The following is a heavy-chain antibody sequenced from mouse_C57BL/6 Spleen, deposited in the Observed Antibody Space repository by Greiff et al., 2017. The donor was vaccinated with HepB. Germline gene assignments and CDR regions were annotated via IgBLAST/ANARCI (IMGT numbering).Heavy chain of an antibody. CDR1: GYTFTSYW. D-gene: IGHD1-1*01. V-gene: IGHV1-64*01. Sequence: VQLQQPGAELVKPGASVKLSCKASGYTFTSYWMHWVKQRPGQGLEWIGMIHPNSGSTNYNEKFKSKATLTVDKSSSTAYMQLSSLTSEDSAVYYCARNYGSSEEYFDVWGTGTTDTVSS. CDR2: IHPNSGST. J-gene: IGHJ1*03. CDR3: ARNYGSSEEYFDV.